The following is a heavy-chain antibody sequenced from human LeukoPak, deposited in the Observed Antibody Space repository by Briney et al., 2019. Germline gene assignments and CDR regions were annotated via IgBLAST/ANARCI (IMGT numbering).Heavy chain of an antibody. CDR2: IYYSGST. J-gene: IGHJ4*02. CDR1: GGSISSYY. V-gene: IGHV4-59*01. Sequence: SETLSLTCTVSGGSISSYYWSWIRQPPGKGLEWIGYIYYSGSTNYNPSLKSRVTILVDTSKNQFSLKLSSVTAADTAVYYCASERVHYYDNRGYFESWGQGTLVTVSS. CDR3: ASERVHYYDNRGYFES. D-gene: IGHD3-22*01.